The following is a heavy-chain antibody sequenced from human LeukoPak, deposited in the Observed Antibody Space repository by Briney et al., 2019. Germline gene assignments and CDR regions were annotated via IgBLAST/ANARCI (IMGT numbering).Heavy chain of an antibody. J-gene: IGHJ2*01. CDR2: IRYDGINK. V-gene: IGHV3-30*02. Sequence: GGSLRLSCAASAFTFSSYGMHWVRQAPGKGLEWVAFIRYDGINKYYAGSVKGRFTISRENAKNSLYLQVSSLRAGDTAVYYCARAGYSSTWYSRYFDLWGRGTLVTVSS. D-gene: IGHD6-13*01. CDR1: AFTFSSYG. CDR3: ARAGYSSTWYSRYFDL.